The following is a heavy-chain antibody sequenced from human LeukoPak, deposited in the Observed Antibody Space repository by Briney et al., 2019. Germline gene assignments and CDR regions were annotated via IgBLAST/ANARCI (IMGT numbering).Heavy chain of an antibody. J-gene: IGHJ4*02. D-gene: IGHD6-13*01. CDR3: ARDVGSSSWYFDY. CDR2: INPSGGST. Sequence: GSSVKVSCKASGYTFTSYYMYWVRQAPGQGLEWMGMINPSGGSTTYAQKFQGRVTMTRDTSTSTVYMELSSLRSEDTAVYYCARDVGSSSWYFDYWGQGTLVTVSS. V-gene: IGHV1-46*01. CDR1: GYTFTSYY.